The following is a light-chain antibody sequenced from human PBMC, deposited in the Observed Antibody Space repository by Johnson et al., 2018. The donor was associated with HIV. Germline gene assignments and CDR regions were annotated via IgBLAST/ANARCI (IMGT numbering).Light chain of an antibody. V-gene: IGLV1-51*01. CDR1: SSNIGNNY. J-gene: IGLJ1*01. CDR2: DNN. CDR3: GTWDSSLSASYV. Sequence: QSVLTQPPSVSAAPGQKVTISCSGSSSNIGNNYVSWYQQLPGTAPKLLIYDNNKRPSGIPDRFSGSKSGTSATLGITGLQTGDEADYYCGTWDSSLSASYVFGTGTKGTGL.